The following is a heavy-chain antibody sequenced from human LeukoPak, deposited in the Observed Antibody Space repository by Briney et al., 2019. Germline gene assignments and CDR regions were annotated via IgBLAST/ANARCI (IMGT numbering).Heavy chain of an antibody. CDR2: INHSGGT. CDR1: GGSFSNYF. Sequence: PSETLSLTCAVYGGSFSNYFWSWIRQPPGKGLEWIGEINHSGGTNYNPSLKSRVTISVDTSKNQFSLKLSSVTAADTAVYYCAISDDYNNYGFDYWGQGSLV. J-gene: IGHJ4*02. CDR3: AISDDYNNYGFDY. V-gene: IGHV4-34*01. D-gene: IGHD4-11*01.